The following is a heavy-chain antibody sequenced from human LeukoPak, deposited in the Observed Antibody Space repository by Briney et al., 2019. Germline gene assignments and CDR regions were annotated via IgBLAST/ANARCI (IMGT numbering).Heavy chain of an antibody. CDR3: AGSPIAVAGTHYYYYYMDV. CDR2: IIPIFGTA. J-gene: IGHJ6*03. D-gene: IGHD6-19*01. V-gene: IGHV1-69*05. CDR1: VGTFSSYT. Sequence: GASVKVSFKASVGTFSSYTISWVRQAPGQGLEWMGGIIPIFGTANYAQKFQGRVTITTDASTSTAYMELSSLSSDDTAVHYCAGSPIAVAGTHYYYYYMDVWGKGTTVTVSS.